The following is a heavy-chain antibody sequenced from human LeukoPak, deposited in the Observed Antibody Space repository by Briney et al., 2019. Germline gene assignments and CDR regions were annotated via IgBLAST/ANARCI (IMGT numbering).Heavy chain of an antibody. CDR3: ARRGDYYDSSGYYSYFDY. J-gene: IGHJ4*02. V-gene: IGHV4-59*08. CDR1: GGSISSYY. D-gene: IGHD3-22*01. Sequence: SETLFLTCTVSGGSISSYYWSWIRQPPGKGLEWIGYIYYSGSTNYNPSLKSRVTISVDTSKNQFSLKLSSVTAADTAVYYCARRGDYYDSSGYYSYFDYWGQGTLVTVSS. CDR2: IYYSGST.